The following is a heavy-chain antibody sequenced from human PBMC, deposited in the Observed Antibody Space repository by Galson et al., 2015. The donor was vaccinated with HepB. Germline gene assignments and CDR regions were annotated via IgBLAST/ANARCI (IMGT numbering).Heavy chain of an antibody. Sequence: QSGAEVKKPGESLKISCKGSGYSFTNYWIAWVRQAPGKGLEWMGIIYPGDSETRYRPSFQGHVTMSAAKSISTAYPQWSSLKASDTAMYYCASLRRGSGYYPDAFDIWGRGTMVTVSS. CDR2: IYPGDSET. V-gene: IGHV5-51*01. D-gene: IGHD3-22*01. CDR1: GYSFTNYW. CDR3: ASLRRGSGYYPDAFDI. J-gene: IGHJ3*02.